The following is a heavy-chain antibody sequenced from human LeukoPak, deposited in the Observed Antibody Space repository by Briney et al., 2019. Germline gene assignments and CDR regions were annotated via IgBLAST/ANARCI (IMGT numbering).Heavy chain of an antibody. V-gene: IGHV3-33*01. D-gene: IGHD6-19*01. J-gene: IGHJ4*02. CDR2: IWYDGSNE. CDR3: ARGIAVAVNYFDS. CDR1: GFTFRNYV. Sequence: HPGGSLRLSCAASGFTFRNYVMHWVRQAPGKGLEWVAVIWYDGSNENYADSVKGRFTISRDNSKNTLYLQMSSLRAEDTAVYYCARGIAVAVNYFDSWGQGTLVTVSS.